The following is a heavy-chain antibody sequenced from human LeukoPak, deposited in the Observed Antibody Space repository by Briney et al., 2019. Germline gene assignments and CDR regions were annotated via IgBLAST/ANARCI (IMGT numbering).Heavy chain of an antibody. D-gene: IGHD3-16*02. CDR1: GGSISSYY. V-gene: IGHV4-59*01. J-gene: IGHJ4*02. CDR2: IYYSGST. CDR3: ARDRSLDY. Sequence: SETLSLTCTVSGGSISSYYWSWIRQPPGKGLEWIGYIYYSGSTNYNPSLKSRVTISVDTSKNQFSLKLSSVTAADTAVYYCARDRSLDYWGQGTLVIVSS.